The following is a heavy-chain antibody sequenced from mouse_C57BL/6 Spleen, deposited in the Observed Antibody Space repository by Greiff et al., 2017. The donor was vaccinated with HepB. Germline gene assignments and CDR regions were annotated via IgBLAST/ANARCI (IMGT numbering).Heavy chain of an antibody. Sequence: QVQLQQSGPELVKPGASVKISCKASGYAFSSSWMNWVKQRPGKGLEWIGRIYPGDGDTNYNGKFKGKATLTADKSSSTAYMQLSSLTSEDSAVYFCARPLRMDYWGQGTSVTVSS. CDR2: IYPGDGDT. CDR1: GYAFSSSW. V-gene: IGHV1-82*01. J-gene: IGHJ4*01. CDR3: ARPLRMDY. D-gene: IGHD1-1*01.